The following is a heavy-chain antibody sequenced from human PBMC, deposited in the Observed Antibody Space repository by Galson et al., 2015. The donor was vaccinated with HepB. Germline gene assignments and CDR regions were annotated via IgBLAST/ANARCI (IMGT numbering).Heavy chain of an antibody. J-gene: IGHJ4*02. V-gene: IGHV3-30*04. CDR2: ITYDGTNK. D-gene: IGHD5-12*01. CDR1: GFTFNSYA. CDR3: VKGGGYSAIRGRGGFDS. Sequence: SLRLSCAASGFTFNSYAMHWVRQAPGKGLQWVAVITYDGTNKFYARSVKGRFTISRDNFRNTLFLHMNSLRPEDTALYYCVKGGGYSAIRGRGGFDSWGQGALVTVSS.